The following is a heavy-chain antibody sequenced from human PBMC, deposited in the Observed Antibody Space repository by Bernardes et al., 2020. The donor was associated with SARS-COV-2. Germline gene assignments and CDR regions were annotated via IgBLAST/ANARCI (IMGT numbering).Heavy chain of an antibody. CDR2: INPHSGGT. CDR3: ARDLDRLYSGSRTDAFDI. D-gene: IGHD1-26*01. V-gene: IGHV1-2*02. CDR1: GYTLSYYY. Sequence: SVTLYCKASGYTLSYYYMHWVRQSPGQGLEWMGWINPHSGGTNYAQKFQGRVTVTRDTSISTAYMELSRLTSDDTAVYYCARDLDRLYSGSRTDAFDIWGQGTMVTVSS. J-gene: IGHJ3*02.